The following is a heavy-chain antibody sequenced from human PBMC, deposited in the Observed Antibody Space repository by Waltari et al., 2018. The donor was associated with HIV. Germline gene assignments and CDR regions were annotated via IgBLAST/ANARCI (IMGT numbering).Heavy chain of an antibody. CDR1: GLTFSRYG. J-gene: IGHJ6*02. CDR2: ISRESTNI. V-gene: IGHV3-48*02. CDR3: ARDTLNFYFGLDL. D-gene: IGHD3-9*01. Sequence: EEKLVEAGGGDVLQPGGSLRLSCVGSGLTFSRYGMNCVRQAPGKVPEWIAYISRESTNIQYADSVKGRFTVSRDNAKESLYLQMNSLRDGDTAVYYCARDTLNFYFGLDLWGQGTTVTVSS.